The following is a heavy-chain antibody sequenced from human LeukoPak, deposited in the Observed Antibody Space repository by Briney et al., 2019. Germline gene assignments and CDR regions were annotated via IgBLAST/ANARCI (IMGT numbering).Heavy chain of an antibody. D-gene: IGHD6-19*01. Sequence: ASVKVSCKASGYTFTSYYMHWVRQAPGQGLEWMGIINPSGGSTSYAQKFQGRVTMTEDTSTDTAYMELSSLRSEDTAVYYCATVEEQWLEQYWGQGTLVTVSS. V-gene: IGHV1-46*01. CDR3: ATVEEQWLEQY. CDR2: INPSGGST. CDR1: GYTFTSYY. J-gene: IGHJ4*02.